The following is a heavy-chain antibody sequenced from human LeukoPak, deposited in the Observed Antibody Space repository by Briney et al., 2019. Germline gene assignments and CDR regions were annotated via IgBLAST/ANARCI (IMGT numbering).Heavy chain of an antibody. CDR1: GGSISTYY. D-gene: IGHD5-12*01. CDR2: IYYSGST. V-gene: IGHV4-39*02. CDR3: AREAPLVATIY. Sequence: SETLSLTCTVSGGSISTYYWGWIRQPPGKGLEWIGSIYYSGSTNYNPSLKSRVTISVDTSKNQFSLNLTSVTAADTAVYYCAREAPLVATIYWGQGTLVTVSS. J-gene: IGHJ4*02.